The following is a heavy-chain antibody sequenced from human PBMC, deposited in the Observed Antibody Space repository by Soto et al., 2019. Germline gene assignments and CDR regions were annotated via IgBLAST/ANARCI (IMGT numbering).Heavy chain of an antibody. Sequence: QVQLVQSGAEVKKPGASVKVSCKASGYTFTSYGISWVRQAPGQGLEWMGWISAYSGNTHYAQKLQGRVTMTTDTSTSTAYLELRSLKSDDTAVYYCARSSIAARYYYYGMDAWGQGTTVTVSS. D-gene: IGHD6-6*01. V-gene: IGHV1-18*01. CDR1: GYTFTSYG. J-gene: IGHJ6*02. CDR2: ISAYSGNT. CDR3: ARSSIAARYYYYGMDA.